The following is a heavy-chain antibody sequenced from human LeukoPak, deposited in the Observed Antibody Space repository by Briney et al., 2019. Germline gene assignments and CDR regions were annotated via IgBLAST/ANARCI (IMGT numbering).Heavy chain of an antibody. CDR3: ARDKNHYDTRGDF. V-gene: IGHV1-18*04. CDR1: GYTFTGYY. J-gene: IGHJ4*02. Sequence: ASVKVSCKASGYTFTGYYMHWVRLAPGQGLEWMGWISPYNGNTNYPQKVQGRITVTTDTSTSTAYMELRSLRSDDTAVYYCARDKNHYDTRGDFWGQGTLVTVSS. D-gene: IGHD3-22*01. CDR2: ISPYNGNT.